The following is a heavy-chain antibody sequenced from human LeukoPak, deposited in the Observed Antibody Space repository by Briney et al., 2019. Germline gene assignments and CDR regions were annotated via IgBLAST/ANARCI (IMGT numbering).Heavy chain of an antibody. CDR2: IYYSGST. CDR1: GDSISSSSYY. Sequence: PSETLSLTCTVSGDSISSSSYYWGWIRQPPGKGLEWVGTIYYSGSTYYNPSLKSRVTISVDTSKNQFSLRLSSVTAADAAVYYCARIAAAQDYWGQGTLVTVSS. J-gene: IGHJ4*02. CDR3: ARIAAAQDY. D-gene: IGHD6-13*01. V-gene: IGHV4-39*01.